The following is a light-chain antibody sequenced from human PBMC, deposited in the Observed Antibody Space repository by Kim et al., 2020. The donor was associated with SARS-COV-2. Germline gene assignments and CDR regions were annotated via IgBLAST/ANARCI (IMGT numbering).Light chain of an antibody. CDR2: GAS. Sequence: PGERVTLSCSASQSGSSSYLTWYQQKPGQAPRLLIYGASTRATGIPARFSGSGSGTDFTLTISSLQPEDFAVYYCQQDYNLPWTFGQGTKVDIK. V-gene: IGKV3D-7*01. CDR3: QQDYNLPWT. CDR1: QSGSSSY. J-gene: IGKJ1*01.